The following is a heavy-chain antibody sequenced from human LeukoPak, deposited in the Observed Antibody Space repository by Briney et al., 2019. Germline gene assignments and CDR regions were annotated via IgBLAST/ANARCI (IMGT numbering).Heavy chain of an antibody. D-gene: IGHD3/OR15-3a*01. CDR3: AADWPLDY. V-gene: IGHV3-66*01. J-gene: IGHJ4*02. Sequence: GGSLRLSCAASGFTFSSYAMSWVRQAPGKGLEWVSIIHIGNSTYYADSVKGRFTISRDNSKNTLYLQMNSLRAEDTAVYYCAADWPLDYWGRGTLVTVSS. CDR2: IHIGNST. CDR1: GFTFSSYA.